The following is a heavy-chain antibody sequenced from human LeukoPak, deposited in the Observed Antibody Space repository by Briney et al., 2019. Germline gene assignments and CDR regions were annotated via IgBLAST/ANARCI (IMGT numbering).Heavy chain of an antibody. CDR2: IYTSGST. D-gene: IGHD5-24*01. CDR3: ARGGVEMATTPSYYFDY. CDR1: GGSISSGSYY. J-gene: IGHJ4*02. Sequence: SETLSLTCTVSGGSISSGSYYWSWIRQPAGKGLEWIGRIYTSGSTNYNPSLKSRVTISVDTSKNQFSLKLSSVTAADTAVYYCARGGVEMATTPSYYFDYWGQGTLVTVSS. V-gene: IGHV4-61*02.